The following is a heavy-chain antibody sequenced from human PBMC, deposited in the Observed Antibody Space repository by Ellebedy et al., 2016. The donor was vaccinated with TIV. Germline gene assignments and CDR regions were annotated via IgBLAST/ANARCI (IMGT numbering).Heavy chain of an antibody. Sequence: SETLSLTCTVSGGSISSGGYYWSWIRQPPGTGLGWIGYIYHSGSTYYNPSLKSRVTISVDTSKNQFSLKLSSVTAADTAVYYCARVRRLSGYDFYYFDYWGQGTLVTVSS. CDR3: ARVRRLSGYDFYYFDY. D-gene: IGHD5-12*01. CDR1: GGSISSGGYY. CDR2: IYHSGST. J-gene: IGHJ4*02. V-gene: IGHV4-30-2*01.